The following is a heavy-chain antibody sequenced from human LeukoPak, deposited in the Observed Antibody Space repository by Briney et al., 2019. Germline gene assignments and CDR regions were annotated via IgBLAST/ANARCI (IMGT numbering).Heavy chain of an antibody. CDR3: ARHAVGIGVNY. Sequence: PGGALRLSCAASGFPFSSFWMDWVRPAPGEGVVWVSRINSDGSSKNYADPVKGRFTISRDNAKNTLYLQMSSLRAEDTAVYYCARHAVGIGVNYWGQGTLVTVSS. V-gene: IGHV3-74*01. CDR1: GFPFSSFW. D-gene: IGHD2-21*01. CDR2: INSDGSSK. J-gene: IGHJ4*02.